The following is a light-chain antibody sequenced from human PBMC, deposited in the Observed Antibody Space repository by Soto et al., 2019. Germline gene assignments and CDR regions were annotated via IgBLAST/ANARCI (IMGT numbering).Light chain of an antibody. J-gene: IGKJ5*01. CDR3: QQRNNWPPIT. Sequence: EIVLTQFPATLSLSPGERATLSCRASQSVSSHLAWYQQKPGRAPRLLIYDASNRATGIPARFSGSGSGTDFTLTISSLEPEDFAVYYCQQRNNWPPITFGQGTRLEIK. V-gene: IGKV3-11*01. CDR2: DAS. CDR1: QSVSSH.